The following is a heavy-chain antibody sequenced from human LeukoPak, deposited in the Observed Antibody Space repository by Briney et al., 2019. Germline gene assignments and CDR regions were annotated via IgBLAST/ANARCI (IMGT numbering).Heavy chain of an antibody. J-gene: IGHJ3*02. V-gene: IGHV3-30*03. CDR3: ARGGGFDCSGGSCYAFDI. D-gene: IGHD2-15*01. Sequence: PGGSLRLSCAASGFTFSNYGMHWVRQPPGKGLEWVAIISYDGSNQYYVDSVKGRFTISRDNSKNTLYLQMNSLRAEDTAVYYCARGGGFDCSGGSCYAFDIWGQGTMVTVSS. CDR1: GFTFSNYG. CDR2: ISYDGSNQ.